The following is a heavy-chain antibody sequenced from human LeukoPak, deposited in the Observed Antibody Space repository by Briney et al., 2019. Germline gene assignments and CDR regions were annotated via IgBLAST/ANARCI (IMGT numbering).Heavy chain of an antibody. CDR3: ASVTTGFAFDI. J-gene: IGHJ3*02. Sequence: PSETLSLTCTVSGGSISSYYWSWIRQPPGKGLEWIGYIYYSGSTNYNPSLKSRVTISVDTSKNQFSLKLGSVTAADTAVYYCASVTTGFAFDIWGQGTMVTVSS. CDR1: GGSISSYY. V-gene: IGHV4-59*01. D-gene: IGHD4-17*01. CDR2: IYYSGST.